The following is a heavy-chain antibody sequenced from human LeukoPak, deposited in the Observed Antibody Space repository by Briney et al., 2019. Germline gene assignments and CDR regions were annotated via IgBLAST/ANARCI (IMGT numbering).Heavy chain of an antibody. CDR1: GFTFDDYG. V-gene: IGHV3-9*01. Sequence: GGSLRLSCAASGFTFDDYGMHWVRQIPGKGLEWVSGISWNSGNVDYADSVKGRFTISRDNARNSLYLQMNSLRAEDTALYYCAKVDGYNSGWYDSWGQGILVTVSS. J-gene: IGHJ5*01. CDR3: AKVDGYNSGWYDS. D-gene: IGHD6-19*01. CDR2: ISWNSGNV.